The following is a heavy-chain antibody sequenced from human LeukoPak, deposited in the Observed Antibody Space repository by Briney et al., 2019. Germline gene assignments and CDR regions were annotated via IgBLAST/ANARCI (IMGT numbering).Heavy chain of an antibody. CDR3: TKDVAPGGADV. V-gene: IGHV3-9*01. CDR1: GLSLDTYA. CDR2: LSLDTDRI. J-gene: IGHJ6*02. Sequence: QAGGSLRLSCAVSGLSLDTYAIHWVRQAPGKGLEWVSGLSLDTDRIGYGDSVKGRFTVSRDHTKNSVYLQMNSLTPEDSALYFCTKDVAPGGADVWGQGTTVTVSS. D-gene: IGHD1-26*01.